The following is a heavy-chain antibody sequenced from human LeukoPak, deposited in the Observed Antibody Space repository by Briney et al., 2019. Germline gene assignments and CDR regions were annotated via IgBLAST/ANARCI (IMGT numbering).Heavy chain of an antibody. J-gene: IGHJ3*02. V-gene: IGHV3-30*02. Sequence: GGSLRLSCAASGFTFSSYEMNWVRQAPGKGLEWVAFIRYDGSNKYYADSVKGRFTISRDNSKNTLYLQMNSLRAEDTAVYYCAKDVGSTIDTSGYYYRNRKGAIDMWGQGTRVTVSS. D-gene: IGHD3-22*01. CDR2: IRYDGSNK. CDR1: GFTFSSYE. CDR3: AKDVGSTIDTSGYYYRNRKGAIDM.